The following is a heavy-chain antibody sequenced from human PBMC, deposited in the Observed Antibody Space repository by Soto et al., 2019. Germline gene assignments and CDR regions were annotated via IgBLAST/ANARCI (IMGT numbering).Heavy chain of an antibody. Sequence: QVQLVESGGGVVQPGRSLRLSCAASGFTFSNYAMHWVRQAPGKELEWVAVISYDGSNEYYADSVKGRFTISRDSSKNTLYLQMSSLRAEDTALYYCARDSYGMDVWGQGTTVTVSS. J-gene: IGHJ6*02. CDR2: ISYDGSNE. V-gene: IGHV3-30-3*01. CDR3: ARDSYGMDV. CDR1: GFTFSNYA.